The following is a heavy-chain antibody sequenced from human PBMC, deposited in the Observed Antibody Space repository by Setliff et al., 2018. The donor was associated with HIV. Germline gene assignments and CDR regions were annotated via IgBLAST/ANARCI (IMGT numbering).Heavy chain of an antibody. CDR1: GGSFTDYY. J-gene: IGHJ6*03. Sequence: SETLSLTCAVFGGSFTDYYWIWIRQPPGKGPEWIGEINHSGSTHYNPSLKSRFIISVDTSKNQFSLKVNSMTAADTAVYYCARGARLLAAYSDRWDYFYMAVWGKGTTVTVSS. CDR2: INHSGST. CDR3: ARGARLLAAYSDRWDYFYMAV. V-gene: IGHV4-34*01. D-gene: IGHD1-26*01.